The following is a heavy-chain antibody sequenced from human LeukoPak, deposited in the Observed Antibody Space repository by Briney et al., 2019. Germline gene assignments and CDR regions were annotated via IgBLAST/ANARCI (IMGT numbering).Heavy chain of an antibody. V-gene: IGHV1-8*01. J-gene: IGHJ6*03. D-gene: IGHD6-19*01. CDR1: GYSFTNFD. CDR2: MNPNSGNK. CDR3: ARGPQWRGDYYYMDV. Sequence: ASVKVSCKASGYSFTNFDINWVRQATGQGLEWMGWMNPNSGNKGYAQKFQGRVSMTMNASITTAYMELSSLRSEDTAVYYCARGPQWRGDYYYMDVWGRGTTVTVSS.